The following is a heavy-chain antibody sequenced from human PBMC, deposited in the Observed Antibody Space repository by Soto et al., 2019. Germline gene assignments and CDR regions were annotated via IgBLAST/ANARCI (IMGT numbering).Heavy chain of an antibody. D-gene: IGHD2-15*01. CDR2: ISGSGGST. Sequence: PGGSLRLSCAASGFTFSSYAMSWVRQAPGKGLEWVSAISGSGGSTYYADSVKGRFTISRDNSKNTLYLQMNSLRVEDTVMYYCARDKGADSPIDIWGQGTMVT. CDR3: ARDKGADSPIDI. V-gene: IGHV3-23*01. J-gene: IGHJ3*02. CDR1: GFTFSSYA.